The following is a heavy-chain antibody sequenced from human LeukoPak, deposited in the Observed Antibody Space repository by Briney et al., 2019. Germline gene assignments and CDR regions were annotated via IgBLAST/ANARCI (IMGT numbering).Heavy chain of an antibody. D-gene: IGHD5-12*01. Sequence: GGSLRLSCAASGFSFSSYAMSWVRQAPGKGLEWVSGISGSGGSTYYADSVRGRFTISRDNAKNSLYLQMNSLRAEDTAVYFCARQTVSGSFDYWGQGTLVTVSS. CDR1: GFSFSSYA. J-gene: IGHJ4*02. CDR3: ARQTVSGSFDY. V-gene: IGHV3-23*01. CDR2: ISGSGGST.